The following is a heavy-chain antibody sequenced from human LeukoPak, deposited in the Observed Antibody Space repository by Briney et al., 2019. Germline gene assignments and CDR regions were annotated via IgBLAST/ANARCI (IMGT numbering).Heavy chain of an antibody. V-gene: IGHV4-39*07. J-gene: IGHJ4*02. CDR3: ARRCSGGSCYLGY. D-gene: IGHD2-15*01. CDR1: GGSISSSSYY. CDR2: INHSGST. Sequence: SETLSLTCTVSGGSISSSSYYWGWIRQPPGKGLEWIGEINHSGSTNYNPSLKSRVTISVDTSKNQFSLKLSSVTAADTAVYYCARRCSGGSCYLGYWGQGTLVTVSS.